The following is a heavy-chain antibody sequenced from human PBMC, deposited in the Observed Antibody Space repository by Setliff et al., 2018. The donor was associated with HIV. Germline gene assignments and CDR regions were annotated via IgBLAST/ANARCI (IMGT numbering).Heavy chain of an antibody. D-gene: IGHD6-13*01. CDR1: GGSISSHY. J-gene: IGHJ4*02. V-gene: IGHV4-59*11. CDR2: ISYSGST. CDR3: ARGLSSPFATGL. Sequence: PSETLSLTCTVSGGSISSHYWGWVRQTPGKGLEWMGSISYSGSTNHNPSLKSRVTISIDTSKNQFSLKWTSVTSADTAVYFWARGLSSPFATGLWGQGTLVTVSS.